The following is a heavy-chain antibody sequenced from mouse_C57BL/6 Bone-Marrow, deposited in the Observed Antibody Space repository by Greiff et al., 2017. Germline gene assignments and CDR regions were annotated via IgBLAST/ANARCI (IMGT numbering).Heavy chain of an antibody. Sequence: DVMLVESGGGLVKPGGSLKLSCAASGFTFSDYGMHWVRQAPEKGLEWVAYISSGSSTIYYEDTVKGRFTISRDNAKNTLFLQMTSLRSEDTAMYYCARDDGPFGVWCTGTTVTVSS. V-gene: IGHV5-17*01. J-gene: IGHJ1*03. CDR2: ISSGSSTI. CDR1: GFTFSDYG. CDR3: ARDDGPFGV. D-gene: IGHD2-3*01.